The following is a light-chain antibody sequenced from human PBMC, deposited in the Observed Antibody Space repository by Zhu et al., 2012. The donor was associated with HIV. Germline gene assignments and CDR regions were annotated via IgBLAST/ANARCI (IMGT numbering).Light chain of an antibody. Sequence: EILLTQSPATLSLSPGEGATLSCRASQTISNLLAWYQQKPGRAPRLLIYDASNRATGIPARFSGSGSGTDFTLAISSLEPEDFAVYYCQQRYTWPLTFGGGPRVEIK. V-gene: IGKV3-11*01. CDR1: QTISNL. CDR2: DAS. CDR3: QQRYTWPLT. J-gene: IGKJ4*01.